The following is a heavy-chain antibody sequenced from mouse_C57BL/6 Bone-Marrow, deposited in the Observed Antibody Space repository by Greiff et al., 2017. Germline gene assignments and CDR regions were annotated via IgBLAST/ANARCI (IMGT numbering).Heavy chain of an antibody. CDR1: GYTFTDYY. CDR2: IYPGSGNT. V-gene: IGHV1-76*01. CDR3: ARGDYGSSYWYFDV. Sequence: QVQLQQSGAELVRPGASVKLSCKASGYTFTDYYKNWVKQRPGQGLEWIARIYPGSGNTYYNEKFKGKATLTAEKSSSTAYMQLSSLTSEDSAVYFCARGDYGSSYWYFDVWGTGTTVTVSS. J-gene: IGHJ1*03. D-gene: IGHD1-1*01.